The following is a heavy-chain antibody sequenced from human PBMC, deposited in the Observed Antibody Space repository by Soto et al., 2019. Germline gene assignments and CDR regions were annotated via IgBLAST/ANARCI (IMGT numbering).Heavy chain of an antibody. D-gene: IGHD1-1*01. CDR1: GASISSGGHY. J-gene: IGHJ4*02. CDR2: IYYSGIS. CDR3: ARTEGIQLGFDY. V-gene: IGHV4-31*03. Sequence: QVQLLESGPGLVKPSQTLSLICNVSGASISSGGHYWSWIRQRPGGGLEWLGFIYYSGISHYNPSLKSRATISVDTSKTQFSLKLISVTAADTAVYYCARTEGIQLGFDYWGQGALVTVS.